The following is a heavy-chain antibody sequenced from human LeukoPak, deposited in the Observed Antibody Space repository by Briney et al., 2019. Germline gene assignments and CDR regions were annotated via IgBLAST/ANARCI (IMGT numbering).Heavy chain of an antibody. CDR2: IYYSGST. CDR3: ARVWPAAAGTPNWFDP. D-gene: IGHD6-13*01. Sequence: SETLSLTCTVSGGSISSYYWSWIRQPPGKGLEWIGYIYYSGSTNYNPSLKSRVTISVDTSKNQFSLKLSFVTAADTAVYYCARVWPAAAGTPNWFDPWGQGTLVTVSS. J-gene: IGHJ5*02. CDR1: GGSISSYY. V-gene: IGHV4-59*01.